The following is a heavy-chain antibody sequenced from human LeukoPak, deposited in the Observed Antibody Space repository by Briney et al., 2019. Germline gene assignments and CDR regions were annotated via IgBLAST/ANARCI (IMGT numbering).Heavy chain of an antibody. V-gene: IGHV3-30*03. CDR3: ARSLEATTAY. Sequence: GGSLRLSCAASGFTFSSYGMHWVRQAPGKGLEWVAVISYDGSNKYYADSVKGRFTISRDNSRNSLYLQMNSLRAEDTAVYYCARSLEATTAYWGQGTLVTVSS. D-gene: IGHD1-26*01. CDR1: GFTFSSYG. J-gene: IGHJ4*02. CDR2: ISYDGSNK.